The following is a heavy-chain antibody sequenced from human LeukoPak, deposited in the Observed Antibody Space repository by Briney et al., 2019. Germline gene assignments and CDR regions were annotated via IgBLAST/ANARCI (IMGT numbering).Heavy chain of an antibody. J-gene: IGHJ6*03. CDR1: EFTFSSYA. CDR3: AKAITFGGSDYYYMDV. CDR2: ISGSGGST. V-gene: IGHV3-23*01. Sequence: GGSLRLSCAASEFTFSSYAMSWVRQAPGRGLEWVSAISGSGGSTYYADSVKGRFTISRDSSKNTLYLQMNSLRAEDTAVYYCAKAITFGGSDYYYMDVWGKGTTVTVSS. D-gene: IGHD3-16*01.